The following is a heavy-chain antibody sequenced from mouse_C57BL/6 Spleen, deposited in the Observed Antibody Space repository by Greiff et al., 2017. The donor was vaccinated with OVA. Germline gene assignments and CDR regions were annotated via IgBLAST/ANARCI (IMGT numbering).Heavy chain of an antibody. Sequence: EVNVVESGGGLVKPGGSLKLSCAASGFTFSDYGMHWVRQAPEKGLEWVAYISSGSSTIYYADTVKGRFTISRDNAKNTLFLQMTSLRSEDTAMYYCARGGANWDVGAYWGQGTLVTVSA. CDR2: ISSGSSTI. V-gene: IGHV5-17*01. D-gene: IGHD4-1*01. CDR1: GFTFSDYG. CDR3: ARGGANWDVGAY. J-gene: IGHJ3*01.